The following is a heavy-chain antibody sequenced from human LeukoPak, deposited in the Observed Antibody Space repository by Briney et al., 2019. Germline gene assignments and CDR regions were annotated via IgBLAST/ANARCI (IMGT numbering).Heavy chain of an antibody. CDR1: GFTFSSYG. Sequence: GGSLRLSCAASGFTFSSYGMHWVRQAPGKGLEWVAVISYDGSTKYYADSVKGRFTISRDNSKNTLYLKMNSLRAEDTAVYYCAKDLGCTNGVCGVDYWGQGTLVTVSS. CDR3: AKDLGCTNGVCGVDY. CDR2: ISYDGSTK. D-gene: IGHD2-8*01. J-gene: IGHJ4*02. V-gene: IGHV3-30*18.